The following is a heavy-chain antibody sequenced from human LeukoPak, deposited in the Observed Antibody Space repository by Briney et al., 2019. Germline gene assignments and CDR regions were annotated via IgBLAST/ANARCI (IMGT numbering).Heavy chain of an antibody. CDR3: ARRRGGGFDY. CDR2: IYYSGST. Sequence: SETLSLTCTVSGGSISSYYWSWIRQPPGKGLEWIGYIYYSGSTNYNPSLKSRVTISVDTSKNQFSLKLSSVTGADTAVYYCARRRGGGFDYWGQGTLVTVSS. CDR1: GGSISSYY. D-gene: IGHD3-10*01. J-gene: IGHJ4*02. V-gene: IGHV4-59*01.